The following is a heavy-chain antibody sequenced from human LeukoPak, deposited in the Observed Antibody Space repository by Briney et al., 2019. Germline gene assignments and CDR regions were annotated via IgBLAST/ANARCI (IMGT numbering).Heavy chain of an antibody. D-gene: IGHD3-10*01. CDR2: IYSGGGT. CDR1: GSTFTSNY. Sequence: GPPLSSSSAAAGSTFTSNYMSWGRQAPGKGLEWVSVIYSGGGTYYAHYVKGRFTFSTDKSKNTLYVQMNSLRAEDTAVYYCAREGNTMVRGVSETTDYWGQGTLATVSS. V-gene: IGHV3-53*01. CDR3: AREGNTMVRGVSETTDY. J-gene: IGHJ4*02.